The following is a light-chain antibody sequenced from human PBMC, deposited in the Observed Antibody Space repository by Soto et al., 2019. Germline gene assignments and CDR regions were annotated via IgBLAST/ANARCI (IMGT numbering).Light chain of an antibody. CDR1: SSNIGNNP. V-gene: IGLV1-36*01. CDR3: AAWDDSLNGYV. Sequence: QSVLTQPPSVSEAPRQRVTISCSGTSSNIGNNPVNWYQQLPGKAPKLLIYYDDLMPSGVSDRFSGSKSGTSASLAISGLQSEDDADYYCAAWDDSLNGYVFGPGTKLTVL. J-gene: IGLJ1*01. CDR2: YDD.